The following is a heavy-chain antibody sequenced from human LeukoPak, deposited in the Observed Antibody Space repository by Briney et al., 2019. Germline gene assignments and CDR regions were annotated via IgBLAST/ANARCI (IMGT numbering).Heavy chain of an antibody. V-gene: IGHV1-18*01. CDR3: ARHPYYDTSAYYVY. Sequence: ASVKVSCKGFGYTFTSYSISWVRQAPGQGLEGMGWISTYNGKTNYAQRFQGRVIITTDTSTKTVYMELSSLRSDDSAVYYCARHPYYDTSAYYVYWGQGTLVTVSS. J-gene: IGHJ4*02. D-gene: IGHD3-22*01. CDR1: GYTFTSYS. CDR2: ISTYNGKT.